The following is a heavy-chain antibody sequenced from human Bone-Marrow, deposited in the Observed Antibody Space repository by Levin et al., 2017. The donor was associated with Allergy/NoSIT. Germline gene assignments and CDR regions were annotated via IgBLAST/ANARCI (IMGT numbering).Heavy chain of an antibody. CDR2: INPNSGGT. D-gene: IGHD6-13*01. Sequence: GESLKISCKASGYTFTGYYMHWVRQTPGQGLEWVGRINPNSGGTNYAQKFQGRVTMTRDTSISTAYMELSRLRSDDTAVYYCARVGSSWAIDYWGQGTLVTVSS. V-gene: IGHV1-2*06. J-gene: IGHJ4*02. CDR3: ARVGSSWAIDY. CDR1: GYTFTGYY.